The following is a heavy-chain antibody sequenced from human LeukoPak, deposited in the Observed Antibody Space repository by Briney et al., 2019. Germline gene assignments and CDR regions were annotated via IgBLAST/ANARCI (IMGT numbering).Heavy chain of an antibody. D-gene: IGHD3-10*01. V-gene: IGHV3-33*01. CDR2: IWYDGSNK. CDR1: GFTFSSYG. CDR3: ARDWVGGGGNWFDP. J-gene: IGHJ5*02. Sequence: GGSLRLSCAASGFTFSSYGMHWVRQAPGKGLEWVAVIWYDGSNKYYADSVKGRFTISRDNSKNTLYLQMNSLRAEDTAVYYCARDWVGGGGNWFDPWGQGTLVTVSS.